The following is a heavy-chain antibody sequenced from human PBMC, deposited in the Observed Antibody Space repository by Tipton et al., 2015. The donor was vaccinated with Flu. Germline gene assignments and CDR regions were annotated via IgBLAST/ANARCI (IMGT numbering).Heavy chain of an antibody. CDR2: IYNSGST. Sequence: TLSLTCTVSGGSISSNIYYWGWIRQPPGKGLEWIGSIYNSGSTYYNSALKSRVTISVDTSKNQFSLKVNSVTVADTAVYYCATLGGRSSPSYWGQGTLVTVSS. CDR1: GGSISSNIYY. CDR3: ATLGGRSSPSY. D-gene: IGHD2-2*01. V-gene: IGHV4-39*01. J-gene: IGHJ4*02.